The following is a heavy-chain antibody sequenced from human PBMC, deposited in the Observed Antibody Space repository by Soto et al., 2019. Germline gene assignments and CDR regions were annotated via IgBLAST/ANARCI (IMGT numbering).Heavy chain of an antibody. CDR1: GFTFGDYA. CDR2: IRRNAYGGTT. V-gene: IGHV3-49*04. J-gene: IGHJ4*02. D-gene: IGHD3-16*01. CDR3: TRASSLDFDF. Sequence: YLRLSCTTSGFTFGDYALSWVRQAPGNGLEWVGFIRRNAYGGTTDYAASVKGRFTISRDDSKSIAYLQMNSLRTEDTALYYCTRASSLDFDFWGQGTLVTVSS.